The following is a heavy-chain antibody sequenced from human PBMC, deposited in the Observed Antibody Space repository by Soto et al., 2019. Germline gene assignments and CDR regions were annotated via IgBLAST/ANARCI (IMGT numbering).Heavy chain of an antibody. V-gene: IGHV3-53*04. Sequence: EVQLVESGGGLVQPGGSLRLTCAASDLTVSSNYLSWVRQAPGKGLEGVSIIYSGGRTYYADSVKGRFTISRHTSKNTLYLQMNSLRTEDTAVYYCARAGWGSMDWYFDLWGRGTLVTVSS. D-gene: IGHD2-21*01. CDR2: IYSGGRT. J-gene: IGHJ2*01. CDR1: DLTVSSNY. CDR3: ARAGWGSMDWYFDL.